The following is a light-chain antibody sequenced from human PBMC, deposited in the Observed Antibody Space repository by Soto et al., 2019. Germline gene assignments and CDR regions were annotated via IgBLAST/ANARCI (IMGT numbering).Light chain of an antibody. J-gene: IGLJ1*01. CDR2: EGC. CDR3: CSYAGSSTDV. V-gene: IGLV2-23*01. CDR1: SSDVGSYNL. Sequence: QSALTQPASVSGSPGQSITISCTGTSSDVGSYNLVSWYQHHPGKAPKLMIYEGCKRPSGVSNRFSGSKSGNTASLTISGLQAEDEADYYCCSYAGSSTDVFGTGTKLTVL.